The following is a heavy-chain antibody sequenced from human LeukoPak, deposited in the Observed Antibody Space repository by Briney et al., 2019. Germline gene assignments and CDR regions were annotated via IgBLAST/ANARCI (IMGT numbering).Heavy chain of an antibody. CDR3: ARGGYGLGSYFYFYGMDV. D-gene: IGHD3-10*01. CDR1: GFTFSGYS. Sequence: GGSLRLSCAASGFTFSGYSIHWVRQAPGKGLEWVAVISYDGSNKYYADSVKGRFTISRDNSKNTLYLQMNSLRPEDTAVYYCARGGYGLGSYFYFYGMDVWGQGTTVTVSS. V-gene: IGHV3-30-3*01. CDR2: ISYDGSNK. J-gene: IGHJ6*02.